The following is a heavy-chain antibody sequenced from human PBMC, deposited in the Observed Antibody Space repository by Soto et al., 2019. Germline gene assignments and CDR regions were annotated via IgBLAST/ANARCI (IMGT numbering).Heavy chain of an antibody. CDR3: ATRPLLPGAP. D-gene: IGHD3-22*01. V-gene: IGHV3-53*01. CDR1: GFTFSSND. Sequence: EVQLVESGVGLIQPGGSLRLSGAASGFTFSSNDMNWVRQAPGKGLEWVSLIYSSGSTSYADSVKGRFTISRDNSKNTLYLQMSSLRVEDTAVYYFATRPLLPGAPWGQGTMVTVSS. J-gene: IGHJ3*01. CDR2: IYSSGST.